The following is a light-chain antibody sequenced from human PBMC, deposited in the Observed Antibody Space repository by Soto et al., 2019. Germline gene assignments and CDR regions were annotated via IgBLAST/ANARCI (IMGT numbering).Light chain of an antibody. Sequence: EFVLTQSPGTLSLSPGERVTRSCMASQTVRNNYLAWYQQKPGQAPRLLIYDASSRATGIPDRFSGGGSGTDFTLTISRLEPEDFAVYYCQQFSSYPLTFGGGTKVDI. CDR2: DAS. V-gene: IGKV3-20*01. J-gene: IGKJ4*01. CDR1: QTVRNNY. CDR3: QQFSSYPLT.